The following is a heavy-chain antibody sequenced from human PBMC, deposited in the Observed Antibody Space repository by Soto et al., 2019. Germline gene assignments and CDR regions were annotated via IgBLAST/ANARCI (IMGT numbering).Heavy chain of an antibody. D-gene: IGHD3-16*01. CDR2: IYYSGST. CDR3: ASKKLDVPAFFDD. Sequence: SETLSLTCTVSGGSISSYYWSWIRQPPGKGLEWIGYIYYSGSTNYNPSLKSRVTISVDTSKNQFSLKLSSVTAADTAVYYCASKKLDVPAFFDDWSQGTLVTVSS. J-gene: IGHJ4*02. CDR1: GGSISSYY. V-gene: IGHV4-59*01.